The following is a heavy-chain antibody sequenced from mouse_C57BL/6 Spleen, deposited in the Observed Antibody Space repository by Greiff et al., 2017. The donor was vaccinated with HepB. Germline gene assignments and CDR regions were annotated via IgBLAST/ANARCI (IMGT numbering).Heavy chain of an antibody. D-gene: IGHD2-1*01. CDR2: IDPSDSYT. V-gene: IGHV1-50*01. CDR1: GYTFTSYW. J-gene: IGHJ2*01. CDR3: ARCCYGNDY. Sequence: QVQLQQPGAELVKPGASVKLSCKASGYTFTSYWMQWVKQRPGQGLEWIGEIDPSDSYTNYNQKFKGKATLTVDTSSSTAYMQLSSLTSEDSAVYYCARCCYGNDYWGQGTTLTVSS.